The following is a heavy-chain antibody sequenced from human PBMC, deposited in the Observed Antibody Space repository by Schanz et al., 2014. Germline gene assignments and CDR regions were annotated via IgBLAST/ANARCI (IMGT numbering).Heavy chain of an antibody. V-gene: IGHV3-23*01. Sequence: DVQLLESGGGLVQPGGSLRLSCAASGFTFNSYAMTWVRQAPGKGLEWVSSISHSGGSKYYADSVKGRFTISRDNSDNALYLQMNSMSADDTAVFDCAKGMGYCSGGTCYDYYYYGLDVWGQGTTVTVSS. CDR1: GFTFNSYA. CDR3: AKGMGYCSGGTCYDYYYYGLDV. CDR2: ISHSGGSK. D-gene: IGHD2-15*01. J-gene: IGHJ6*02.